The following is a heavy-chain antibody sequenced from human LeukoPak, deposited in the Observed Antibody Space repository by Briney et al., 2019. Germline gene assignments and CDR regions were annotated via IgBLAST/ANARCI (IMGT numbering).Heavy chain of an antibody. Sequence: SSETLSHTCTVSGGSISSGGYYWSWIRQHPGKGLEWIGYIYYSGSTYYNPSLKSPVTLSVDTSRNQFSLKLSSVTAADTAVYYCARRTDGSGSFFFDFWGQGILVSVSS. V-gene: IGHV4-31*01. D-gene: IGHD3-10*01. CDR3: ARRTDGSGSFFFDF. CDR1: GGSISSGGYY. CDR2: IYYSGST. J-gene: IGHJ4*02.